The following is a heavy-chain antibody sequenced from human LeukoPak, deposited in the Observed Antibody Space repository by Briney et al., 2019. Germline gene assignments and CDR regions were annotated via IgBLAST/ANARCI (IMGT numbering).Heavy chain of an antibody. J-gene: IGHJ4*02. Sequence: GGSLRLSCVGSGFSFSTYDMGWVRQTPGKGLEWVSAISTTGGYTEDADSVKGRLTISRDNSQNTLFLQMHSLRAEDTAVYYCAKKPATIKFPFDIWGQGTLVTVSP. D-gene: IGHD5-24*01. CDR2: ISTTGGYT. CDR3: AKKPATIKFPFDI. CDR1: GFSFSTYD. V-gene: IGHV3-23*01.